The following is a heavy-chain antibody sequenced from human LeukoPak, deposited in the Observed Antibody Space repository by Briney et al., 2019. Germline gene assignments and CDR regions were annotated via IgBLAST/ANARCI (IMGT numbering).Heavy chain of an antibody. CDR2: INPNSGCT. Sequence: ASVKVSCKASGYTFTGYYMHWVRQAPGQGLEWMGRINPNSGCTNYAQKFQGRVTMTRDTSISTAYMELSRLRSDDTAVYYCAREWGAIAAAVVYWGQGTLVTVSS. CDR1: GYTFTGYY. V-gene: IGHV1-2*06. D-gene: IGHD6-13*01. J-gene: IGHJ4*02. CDR3: AREWGAIAAAVVY.